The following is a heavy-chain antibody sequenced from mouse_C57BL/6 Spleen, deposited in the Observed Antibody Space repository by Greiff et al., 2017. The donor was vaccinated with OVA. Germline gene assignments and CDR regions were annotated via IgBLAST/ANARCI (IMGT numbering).Heavy chain of an antibody. J-gene: IGHJ1*03. Sequence: EVKLQESGPGLVKPSQSLSLTCSVTGYSITSGYYWNWIRQFPGNKLEWMGYISYDGSNNYNPSLKNRISITRDTSKNQFFLKLNSVTTEDTATYYCARGKVYYGSSYGNFDVWGTGTTVTVSS. CDR2: ISYDGSN. V-gene: IGHV3-6*01. D-gene: IGHD1-1*01. CDR1: GYSITSGYY. CDR3: ARGKVYYGSSYGNFDV.